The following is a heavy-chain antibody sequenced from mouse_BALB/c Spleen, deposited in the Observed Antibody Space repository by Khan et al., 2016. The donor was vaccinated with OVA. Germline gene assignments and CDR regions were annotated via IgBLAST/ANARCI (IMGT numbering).Heavy chain of an antibody. V-gene: IGHV14-1*02. J-gene: IGHJ3*01. CDR3: ARSGYSAWFAY. CDR1: GFNIKDYY. Sequence: VQLQQPGAELVRPGALVKLSCKASGFNIKDYYIHWVKQRPEQGLEWIGWIDPENGETVYDPKFQGKAIITADTSSNTAYRHLSSLTSEDTAVYYCARSGYSAWFAYWGQGALVTVSS. CDR2: IDPENGET.